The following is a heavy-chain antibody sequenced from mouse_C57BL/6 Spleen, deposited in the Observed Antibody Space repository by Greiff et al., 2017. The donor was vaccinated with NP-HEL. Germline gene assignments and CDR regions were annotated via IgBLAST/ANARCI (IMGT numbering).Heavy chain of an antibody. CDR1: GYSITSGYY. Sequence: DVQLQESGPGLVKPSQSLSLTCSVTGYSITSGYYWNWLRQFPGNKLEWMGYISYDGSNNYNPSLKNRISITRDTSKNQFFLKLNSVTTEDTATYYCARGEWSYPGYWGQGTTLTVSS. CDR3: ARGEWSYPGY. J-gene: IGHJ2*01. V-gene: IGHV3-6*01. D-gene: IGHD1-1*02. CDR2: ISYDGSN.